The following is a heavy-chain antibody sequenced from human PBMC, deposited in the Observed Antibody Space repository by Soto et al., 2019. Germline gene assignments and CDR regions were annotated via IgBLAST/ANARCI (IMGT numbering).Heavy chain of an antibody. J-gene: IGHJ4*01. Sequence: SSETLSLTCTISGGSISDYYWSWVRQSPGKGLEWIGYVYHTGSTNYNPSLKTRVTISVDTSRNQFSLLLYSVTAADTAVYYCAKDYRSTGCGAVFDFWGRGTPVTVSS. V-gene: IGHV4-59*13. CDR2: VYHTGST. CDR1: GGSISDYY. CDR3: AKDYRSTGCGAVFDF. D-gene: IGHD2-2*01.